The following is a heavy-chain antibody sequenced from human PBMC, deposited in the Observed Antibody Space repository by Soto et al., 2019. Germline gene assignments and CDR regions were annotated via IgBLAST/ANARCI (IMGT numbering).Heavy chain of an antibody. Sequence: QVQLVESGGGVVQPGRSLRLSCAASGFTFSDSGMHWVRQAPGKGLEWVAAISHDGSNEFYAESLRARFTISRDNSNSMLYLQMIGLRTEDTALYYCAKSVQYGQGTTGSQEAFDLCGQGTGLTVSS. CDR1: GFTFSDSG. V-gene: IGHV3-30*18. D-gene: IGHD4-4*01. J-gene: IGHJ3*01. CDR3: AKSVQYGQGTTGSQEAFDL. CDR2: ISHDGSNE.